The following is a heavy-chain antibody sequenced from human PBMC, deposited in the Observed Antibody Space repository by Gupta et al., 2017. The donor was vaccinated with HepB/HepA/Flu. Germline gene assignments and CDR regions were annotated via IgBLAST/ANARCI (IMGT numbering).Heavy chain of an antibody. Sequence: QEQLVQSGADVKTPGASVKVSCKASGFTFTGHLLHGVRRAPGQGFEWMGCITPNNGDTHYAPKFRGRVSVTRDTSITTGYMELTSLTSDDTAVDYCAREIGGFDLWGRGTLVTVSS. CDR1: GFTFTGHL. CDR3: AREIGGFDL. J-gene: IGHJ2*01. CDR2: ITPNNGDT. V-gene: IGHV1-2*02. D-gene: IGHD3-16*01.